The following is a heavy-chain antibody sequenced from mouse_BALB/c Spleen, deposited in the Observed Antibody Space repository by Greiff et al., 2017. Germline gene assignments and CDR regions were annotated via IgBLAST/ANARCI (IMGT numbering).Heavy chain of an antibody. CDR3: AIDSYDGSLAD. D-gene: IGHD2-3*01. CDR2: IISVGGRT. J-gene: IGHJ3*01. CDR1: GFTFRSYG. V-gene: IGHV5-6-3*01. Sequence: EVQLVESGGGLVQPGGSVKFSCAASGFTFRSYGLSWVRQTPDKGLELVATIISVGGRTYYTDSVKGRFTIARDNAKNTLYLQMSSLKSEDTSMYYCAIDSYDGSLADWGQGTPVTVSA.